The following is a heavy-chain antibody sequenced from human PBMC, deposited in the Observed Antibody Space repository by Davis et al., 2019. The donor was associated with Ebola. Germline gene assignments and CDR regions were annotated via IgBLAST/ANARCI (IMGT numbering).Heavy chain of an antibody. Sequence: SLKISCAASGLTFDNYAMHWFRQAPGKGLEWVSGITSNSGTTAYADSVKGRFTISRDNAKDSLYLQMNSLRIEDTAFYYCAKDFYGSDSYIDAWGQGTLVAVSS. CDR2: ITSNSGTT. V-gene: IGHV3-9*01. CDR3: AKDFYGSDSYIDA. D-gene: IGHD3-10*01. CDR1: GLTFDNYA. J-gene: IGHJ5*02.